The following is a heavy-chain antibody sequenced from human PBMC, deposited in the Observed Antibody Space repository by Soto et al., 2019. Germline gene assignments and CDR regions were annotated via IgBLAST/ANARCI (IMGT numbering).Heavy chain of an antibody. J-gene: IGHJ6*03. CDR1: GFTFSDYY. V-gene: IGHV3-11*01. D-gene: IGHD2-2*01. Sequence: GGSLRLSCAASGFTFSDYYMSWIRQAPGKGLEWVSYISSSGSTIYYADSVKGRFTISRDNAKNSLYLQMNSLRAEDTAVYYCARRVVVVPSYYYYYYMDVWGKGTTVTVSS. CDR2: ISSSGSTI. CDR3: ARRVVVVPSYYYYYYMDV.